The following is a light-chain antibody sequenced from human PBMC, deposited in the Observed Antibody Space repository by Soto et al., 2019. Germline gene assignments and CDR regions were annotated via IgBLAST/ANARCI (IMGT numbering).Light chain of an antibody. CDR3: QQYGSSPWT. CDR1: QSVSSSY. V-gene: IGKV3-20*01. J-gene: IGKJ1*01. CDR2: GAS. Sequence: EIVFTQSPGTLSFSPGERATLSCRASQSVSSSYLAWYQQKPGQAPRLLIYGASSRATGIPDRFSGSGPGTDFTLTISRLEPEDFAVYYCQQYGSSPWTFGQGTKV.